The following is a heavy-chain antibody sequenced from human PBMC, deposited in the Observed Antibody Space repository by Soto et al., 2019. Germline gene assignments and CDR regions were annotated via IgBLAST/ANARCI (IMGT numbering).Heavy chain of an antibody. Sequence: QVQLQQWGAGLLKPSETLSLTCAVYGGSFSGYYWSWIRQPPGKGLEWIGEINHSGSTNYNPSLKSRVTISVDTSKNQFSLKLSSVTAADTAVYYCARGPRKGSGWHPPAPRVNSGVFHYRGQGTLVTVSS. V-gene: IGHV4-34*01. CDR2: INHSGST. CDR3: ARGPRKGSGWHPPAPRVNSGVFHY. D-gene: IGHD6-19*01. CDR1: GGSFSGYY. J-gene: IGHJ4*02.